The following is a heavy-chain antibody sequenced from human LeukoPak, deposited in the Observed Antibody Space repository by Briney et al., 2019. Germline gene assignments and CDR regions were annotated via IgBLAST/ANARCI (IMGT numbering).Heavy chain of an antibody. D-gene: IGHD5-18*01. CDR1: GFTVSSNY. CDR2: IYSGVST. V-gene: IGHV3-53*01. Sequence: PGGSLRLSCAASGFTVSSNYMSWVRQAPGKGLEWVSLIYSGVSTYYADSVKGRFTISRDNSENTLYPQMHSLRAEDTAVYYCARVGYNYGTGYFDYWGQGTLVTVSS. J-gene: IGHJ4*02. CDR3: ARVGYNYGTGYFDY.